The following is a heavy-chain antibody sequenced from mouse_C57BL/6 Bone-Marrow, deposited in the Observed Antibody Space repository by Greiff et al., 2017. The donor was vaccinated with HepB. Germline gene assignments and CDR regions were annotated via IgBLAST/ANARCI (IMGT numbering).Heavy chain of an antibody. CDR1: GYTFTDYY. D-gene: IGHD2-3*01. J-gene: IGHJ1*03. CDR2: INPNNGGT. V-gene: IGHV1-26*01. CDR3: AKGVYDFTRWYFDV. Sequence: EVQLQQSGPELVKPGASVKISCKASGYTFTDYYMNWVKQSHGKSLEWIGDINPNNGGTSYNQKFKGKATLTVDKSSSTAYMELRSLTSEDSAVYYCAKGVYDFTRWYFDVWGTGTTVTVSS.